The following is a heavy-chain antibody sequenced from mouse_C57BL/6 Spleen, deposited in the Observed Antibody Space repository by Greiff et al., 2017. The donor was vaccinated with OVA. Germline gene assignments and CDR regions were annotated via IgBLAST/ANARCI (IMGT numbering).Heavy chain of an antibody. V-gene: IGHV3-6*01. CDR1: GYSITSGYY. Sequence: EVQRVESGPGLVKPSQSLSLTCSVTGYSITSGYYWNWIRQFPGNKLEWMGYISYDGSNNYNPSLKNRISITRDTSKNQFFLKLNSVTTEDTATYYCAKRDYDYDGAWFAYWGQGTLVTVSA. D-gene: IGHD2-4*01. CDR3: AKRDYDYDGAWFAY. CDR2: ISYDGSN. J-gene: IGHJ3*01.